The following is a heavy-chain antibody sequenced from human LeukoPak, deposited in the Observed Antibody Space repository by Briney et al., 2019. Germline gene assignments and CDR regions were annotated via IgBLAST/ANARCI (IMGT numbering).Heavy chain of an antibody. CDR1: GYTFTSYY. D-gene: IGHD2-2*01. J-gene: IGHJ5*01. CDR3: TRGILPARFDS. V-gene: IGHV1-46*01. CDR2: INPSGGST. Sequence: VASVKVSCKASGYTFTSYYMHWVRQAPGQGLEWMGIINPSGGSTSYAQKFQGRVTMTRDTSTSTVYMELNSLIYDDTAVYYCTRGILPARFDSWGQGTLVTVTS.